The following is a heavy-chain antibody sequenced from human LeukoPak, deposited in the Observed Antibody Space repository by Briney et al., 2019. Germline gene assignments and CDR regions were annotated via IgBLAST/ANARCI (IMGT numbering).Heavy chain of an antibody. D-gene: IGHD4-17*01. Sequence: SETLSLTCAVYGGSFCGYYWSWIRQPPGKGLQWIGEINHSGSTNYNPSLKSRVTISVDTSKNQFSLKLSSVTAADTAVYYCARASTVTTPDYGGQGTLVTVSS. CDR3: ARASTVTTPDY. CDR1: GGSFCGYY. CDR2: INHSGST. V-gene: IGHV4-34*01. J-gene: IGHJ4*02.